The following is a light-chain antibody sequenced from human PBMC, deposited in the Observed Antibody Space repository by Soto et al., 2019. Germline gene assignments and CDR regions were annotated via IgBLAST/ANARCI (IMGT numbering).Light chain of an antibody. CDR1: QRLLPSYGYTY. V-gene: IGKV2-28*01. Sequence: IVMTQSPLSLPVTPGAPASISCKSSQRLLPSYGYTYLHWYLQKPGQSPQLLIYLASNRASGVPDRFSGSGSGTDFTLMSSRVEAEDVGVYYFMQALDTPITFGQGTRLEIK. CDR3: MQALDTPIT. J-gene: IGKJ5*01. CDR2: LAS.